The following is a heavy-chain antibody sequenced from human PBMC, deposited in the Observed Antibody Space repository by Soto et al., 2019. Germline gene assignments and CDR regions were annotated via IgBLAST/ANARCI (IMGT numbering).Heavy chain of an antibody. CDR1: GYTFTSYA. Sequence: GASVKVSCKASGYTFTSYAMHWVRQAPGQRLEWMGWINAGNGNTKYSQKFQGRVTITRDTSASTAYMELSSLRSEDTAVYYCARYSSGWYDRGFDYWGQGTLVTVSS. J-gene: IGHJ4*02. CDR3: ARYSSGWYDRGFDY. CDR2: INAGNGNT. D-gene: IGHD6-19*01. V-gene: IGHV1-3*01.